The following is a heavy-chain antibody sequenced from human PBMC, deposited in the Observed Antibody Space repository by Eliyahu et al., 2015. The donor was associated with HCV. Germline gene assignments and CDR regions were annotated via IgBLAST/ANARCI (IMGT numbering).Heavy chain of an antibody. CDR3: AKGGGSYNLDY. Sequence: EVQLLESGGGLVQPGGSLRLSCVASGFTFNKYNICWVRQAPGKGLEWVSSISTSGGTTYYADSVKGRFTTSRDNSKNTLYLQMNSLRSEDTALYFCAKGGGSYNLDYWGQGSLVIVSS. CDR1: GFTFNKYN. D-gene: IGHD1-26*01. J-gene: IGHJ4*02. CDR2: ISTSGGTT. V-gene: IGHV3-23*01.